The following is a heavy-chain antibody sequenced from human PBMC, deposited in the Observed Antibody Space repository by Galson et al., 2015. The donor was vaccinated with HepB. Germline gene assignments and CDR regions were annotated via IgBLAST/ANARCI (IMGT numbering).Heavy chain of an antibody. CDR1: GFSLSTSGMR. Sequence: PALVKPTQTLTLTCTFSGFSLSTSGMRVSWIRQPPGKALEWLARIDWDDDKFYSTSLKTRLTISKDTSKNQVVLTMTNMDPVDTATYYCARSRYCSGGSCLYFDYWGQGTLVTVSS. CDR2: IDWDDDK. V-gene: IGHV2-70*04. J-gene: IGHJ4*02. CDR3: ARSRYCSGGSCLYFDY. D-gene: IGHD2-15*01.